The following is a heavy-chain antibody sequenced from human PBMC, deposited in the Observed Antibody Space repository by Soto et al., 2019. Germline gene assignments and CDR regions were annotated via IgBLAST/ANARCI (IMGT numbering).Heavy chain of an antibody. J-gene: IGHJ4*02. V-gene: IGHV3-72*01. CDR3: ARIVAAAGNDY. CDR2: TRNKANSYTT. Sequence: EVQLVESGGGLVQPGGSLRLSCAASGFTFSDHYMDWVRQAPGKGLEWVGRTRNKANSYTTEYAASVKGRFTISRDDSKNSLYLQMNSLKTEDTAVYYCARIVAAAGNDYWGQGTLVTVSS. CDR1: GFTFSDHY. D-gene: IGHD6-13*01.